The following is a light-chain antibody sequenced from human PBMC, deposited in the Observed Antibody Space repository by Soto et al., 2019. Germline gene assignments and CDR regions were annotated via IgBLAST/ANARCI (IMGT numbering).Light chain of an antibody. V-gene: IGKV3-20*01. CDR1: QSVGSNF. Sequence: IVLTQSPGTLSLSPGERATLSCRASQSVGSNFLAWYQQKRGQAPRILIYAASNRASGIPARFSGSGSGSDFTLTISRLEPEGFAVYYCQQYGYPPWEFGQGTRVEI. J-gene: IGKJ1*01. CDR2: AAS. CDR3: QQYGYPPWE.